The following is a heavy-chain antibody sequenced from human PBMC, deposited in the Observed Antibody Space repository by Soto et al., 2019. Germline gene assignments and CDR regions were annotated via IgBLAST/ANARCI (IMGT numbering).Heavy chain of an antibody. CDR3: ARASSRWGSEAAY. J-gene: IGHJ4*02. CDR1: GLTVSGNY. CDR2: MYSDGTT. Sequence: EVQLVESGGGLIQPGGSLRLSCAASGLTVSGNYMGWVRQAPGKRLEWVSGMYSDGTTNYADSVKGRFTIFRDNSKNTLFLQMNSLRVEDTAVYHCARASSRWGSEAAYWGQGTLVTVSS. V-gene: IGHV3-53*01. D-gene: IGHD7-27*01.